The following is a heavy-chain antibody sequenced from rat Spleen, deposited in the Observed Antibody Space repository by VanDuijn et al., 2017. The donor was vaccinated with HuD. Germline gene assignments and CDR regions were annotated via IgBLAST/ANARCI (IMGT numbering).Heavy chain of an antibody. CDR3: ERQGYGGYSVGNWFAY. CDR2: ISYDGSST. D-gene: IGHD1-11*01. Sequence: EVQLVESDGGLVQPGRSLKLSCAASGFTFSDYYMAWVRQAPTKGLEWVATISYDGSSTYYRDSVKGRFTISRDNAKSTLYLQMDSLRSEDTATYYCERQGYGGYSVGNWFAYGGQGTLVTVSS. J-gene: IGHJ3*01. V-gene: IGHV5-29*01. CDR1: GFTFSDYY.